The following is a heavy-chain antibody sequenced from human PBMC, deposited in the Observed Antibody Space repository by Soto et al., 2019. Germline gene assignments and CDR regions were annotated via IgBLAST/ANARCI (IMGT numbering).Heavy chain of an antibody. D-gene: IGHD2-21*02. CDR2: ISDPGTST. Sequence: SCAASGFPFGNYDMNCVRQAPGKGLEWISSISDPGTSTYYANSVKGRFSMSRDNSKNTLFLQMNRLRADDTAVYFCAKSLVTPSDAFDLWGRGTLVTVSS. J-gene: IGHJ3*01. CDR1: GFPFGNYD. V-gene: IGHV3-23*01. CDR3: AKSLVTPSDAFDL.